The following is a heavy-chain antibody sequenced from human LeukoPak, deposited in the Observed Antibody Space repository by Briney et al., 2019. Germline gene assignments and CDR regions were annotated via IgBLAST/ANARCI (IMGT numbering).Heavy chain of an antibody. CDR1: AFTFSSYA. J-gene: IGHJ4*02. CDR3: AKSLSGYCSNFDY. Sequence: GGSLRLSCAASAFTFSSYAMSWVRQAPGKGLDWVSTITPTGGNTFHADSVGGRFSISRDNSKNTLYLQMNSLRADDTALYYCAKSLSGYCSNFDYWGQGTLVTVSS. D-gene: IGHD3-22*01. V-gene: IGHV3-23*01. CDR2: ITPTGGNT.